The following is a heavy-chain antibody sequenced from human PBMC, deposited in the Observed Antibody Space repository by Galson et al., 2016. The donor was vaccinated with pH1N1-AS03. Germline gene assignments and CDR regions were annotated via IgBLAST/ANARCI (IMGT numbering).Heavy chain of an antibody. CDR1: GFNVSNYW. Sequence: SLRLSCAASGFNVSNYWMNWVRQAPGKGLVWVSLLNTDVSSTTYADSVKGRFTISRDNAKNILYLQMNSLRVEDTAVYYCAKSDWLDSWGQGALVTVSS. CDR2: LNTDVSST. CDR3: AKSDWLDS. V-gene: IGHV3-74*01. J-gene: IGHJ5*01.